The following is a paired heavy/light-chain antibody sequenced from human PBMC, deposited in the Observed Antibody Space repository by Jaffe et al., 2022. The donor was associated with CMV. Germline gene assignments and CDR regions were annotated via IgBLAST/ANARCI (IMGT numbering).Light chain of an antibody. Sequence: EIVMTQSPATLSVSPGERATLSCRASQSVSSNLAWYQQKPGQAPRLLIYGASTRATGIPARFSGSGSGTEFTLTISSLQSEDFAVYYCQQYNNWPPLFGQGTKLEIK. CDR2: GAS. CDR1: QSVSSN. J-gene: IGKJ2*01. CDR3: QQYNNWPPL. V-gene: IGKV3-15*01.
Heavy chain of an antibody. CDR1: GYTFTSYG. Sequence: QVQLVQSGAEVKKPGASVKVSCKASGYTFTSYGISWVRQAPGQGLEWMGWISAYNGNTNYAQKLQGRVTMTTDTSTSTAYMELRSLRSDDTAVYYCARNKASSSWYGEHLSNWYFDLWGRGTLVTVSS. V-gene: IGHV1-18*01. CDR3: ARNKASSSWYGEHLSNWYFDL. CDR2: ISAYNGNT. D-gene: IGHD6-13*01. J-gene: IGHJ2*01.